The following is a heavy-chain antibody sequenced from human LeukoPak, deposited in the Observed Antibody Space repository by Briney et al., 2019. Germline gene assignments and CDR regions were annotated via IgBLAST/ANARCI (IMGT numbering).Heavy chain of an antibody. CDR2: ISDIGSI. J-gene: IGHJ4*02. V-gene: IGHV4-59*08. CDR1: GGSISSYY. D-gene: IGHD2/OR15-2a*01. Sequence: SETLSLTCTVSGGSISSYYWSWIRQPPGKGLEWIAYISDIGSINYNPSLTSRVTTSLDTSKNQFSLKLSPVTAADTAVYYCAGHHPRNTVDFWGQGTLVTVSS. CDR3: AGHHPRNTVDF.